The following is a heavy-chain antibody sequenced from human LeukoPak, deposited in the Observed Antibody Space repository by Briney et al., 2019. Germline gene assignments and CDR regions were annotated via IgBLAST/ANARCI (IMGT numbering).Heavy chain of an antibody. CDR1: GITFSSYA. CDR2: ISYDGSDK. CDR3: AGGTYVWRYLDY. J-gene: IGHJ4*02. Sequence: HAGGSLTLACAVSGITFSSYAMHWVRQAPGMGLEWVAVISYDGSDKYYTDSVKGRLTISRDNTEDTVYLPMTRLRSDDTAVYFCAGGTYVWRYLDYWGQGTLVTVSS. D-gene: IGHD3-16*01. V-gene: IGHV3-30-3*01.